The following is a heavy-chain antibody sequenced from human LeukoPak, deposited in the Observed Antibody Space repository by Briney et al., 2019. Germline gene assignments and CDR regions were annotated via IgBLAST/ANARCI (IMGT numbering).Heavy chain of an antibody. CDR1: GGSFSGYY. CDR2: INHSGST. V-gene: IGHV4-34*01. CDR3: ASLPEGATRPFDY. D-gene: IGHD1-26*01. J-gene: IGHJ4*02. Sequence: SETLSLTCAVYGGSFSGYYWSWIRQPPGKGLEWIGEINHSGSTNYNPSLKSRVTISVDTSKNQFSLKLSSVTAADTAVYYCASLPEGATRPFDYWGQGTLVTVSS.